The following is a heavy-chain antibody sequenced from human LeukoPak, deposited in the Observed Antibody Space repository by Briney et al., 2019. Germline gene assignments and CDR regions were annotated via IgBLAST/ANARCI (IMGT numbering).Heavy chain of an antibody. Sequence: GGSLRLSCAASGFTFSSYAVSWVRQAPGKGLEWVSAISGSGGSTYYADSVKGRFTISRDNSKNTLYLQMNSLRAEDTAVYYCANQPIVVVPAAMQNYYYYYMDVWGKGTTVTVSS. CDR1: GFTFSSYA. CDR3: ANQPIVVVPAAMQNYYYYYMDV. V-gene: IGHV3-23*01. CDR2: ISGSGGST. D-gene: IGHD2-2*01. J-gene: IGHJ6*03.